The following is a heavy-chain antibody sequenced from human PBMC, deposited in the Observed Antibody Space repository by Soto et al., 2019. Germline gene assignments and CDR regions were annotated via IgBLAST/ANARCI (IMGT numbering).Heavy chain of an antibody. V-gene: IGHV3-21*01. D-gene: IGHD2-2*02. CDR3: ARRGYCSSTSCYNYYYMDV. Sequence: EVQLVESGGGLVKPGGSLRLSCAASGFTFSSYSMNWVRQAPGKRLEWVSSISSSSSYIYYADSVKGRFTISRDNAKNSLYLQMNSLRAEDTAVYYCARRGYCSSTSCYNYYYMDVWGKGTTVTVSS. J-gene: IGHJ6*03. CDR2: ISSSSSYI. CDR1: GFTFSSYS.